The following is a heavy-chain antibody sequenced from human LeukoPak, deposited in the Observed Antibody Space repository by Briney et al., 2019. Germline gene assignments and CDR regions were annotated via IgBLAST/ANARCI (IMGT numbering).Heavy chain of an antibody. Sequence: GGSLRLSCAASGFTVSNIYMTWVRQAPGKGLEGVSVIYRSGTTYYADSVKGRFTLSRDNSKNTLFLQMNSLRAEDTAVSYCARRSSVNWGIDYWGQGSLVTVSS. D-gene: IGHD7-27*01. V-gene: IGHV3-66*04. CDR2: IYRSGTT. CDR3: ARRSSVNWGIDY. J-gene: IGHJ4*02. CDR1: GFTVSNIY.